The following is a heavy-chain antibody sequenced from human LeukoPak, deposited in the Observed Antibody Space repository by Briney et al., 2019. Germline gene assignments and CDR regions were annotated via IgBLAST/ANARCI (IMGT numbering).Heavy chain of an antibody. Sequence: GGSLRLSCAASGFTFSTYSMNWVRQAPGKGLEWVSSISSSSSHIYYADSVKGRFTSSRDNAKNSLYLQMNSLRAEETAVYYCARDAFPWESDYWGQGSLVTVSS. V-gene: IGHV3-21*01. CDR1: GFTFSTYS. CDR3: ARDAFPWESDY. J-gene: IGHJ4*02. D-gene: IGHD1-26*01. CDR2: ISSSSSHI.